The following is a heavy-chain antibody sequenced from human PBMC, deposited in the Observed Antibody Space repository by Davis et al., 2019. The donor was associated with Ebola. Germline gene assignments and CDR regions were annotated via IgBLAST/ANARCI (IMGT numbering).Heavy chain of an antibody. CDR3: ARGRFLEWAIDY. Sequence: MPSETLSLTCTVSGGSISSYYWSWLRQPPGKGLEWIGYIYYSGSTNYNPSLKSRVTISVDTSKNQFSLKLSSVTAADTAVYYCARGRFLEWAIDYWGQGTLVTVSS. CDR2: IYYSGST. D-gene: IGHD3-3*01. J-gene: IGHJ4*02. V-gene: IGHV4-59*01. CDR1: GGSISSYY.